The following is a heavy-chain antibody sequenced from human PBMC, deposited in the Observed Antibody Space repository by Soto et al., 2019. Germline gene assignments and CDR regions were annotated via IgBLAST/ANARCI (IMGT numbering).Heavy chain of an antibody. D-gene: IGHD6-6*01. V-gene: IGHV3-64*01. CDR3: AGRARADYYYMDV. J-gene: IGHJ6*03. CDR2: ISSNGIGT. CDR1: GFTLSSDA. Sequence: EVQLVESGGGLAQPGGSLRLSCAASGFTLSSDAMDWVRQAPGKGLEYVSGISSNGIGTYYANSVKGRLTISSDNYKNTVYLQMDSLRPADMAVYYCAGRARADYYYMDVWGKGTTVTVS.